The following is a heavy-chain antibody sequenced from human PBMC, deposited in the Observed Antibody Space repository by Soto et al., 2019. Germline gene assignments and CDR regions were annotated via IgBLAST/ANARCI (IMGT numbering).Heavy chain of an antibody. CDR1: GGSINSGDYY. D-gene: IGHD5-18*01. V-gene: IGHV4-30-4*01. J-gene: IGHJ6*02. CDR3: ARASPVVTDV. CDR2: IYYSGST. Sequence: QVQLQESGPGLGKPSQTVSLTCTVYGGSINSGDYYWSWIREPPGKGLERIGCIYYSGSTYYNPSLKSRVTISVDTSKNQFSLKLSSVTAADTAVYYCARASPVVTDVWGQGTTVTVSS.